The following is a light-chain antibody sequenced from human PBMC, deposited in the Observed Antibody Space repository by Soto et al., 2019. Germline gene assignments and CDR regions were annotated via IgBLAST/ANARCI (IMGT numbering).Light chain of an antibody. CDR3: QQYGSSPRT. Sequence: EIVLTQSPGTLSLSPGERATLSCRASQSVSSSYLAWYQQKPGRAPRLLIYGASSRATGIPDRFSGSGSGTDFTLTISRLKPEDFAVYYCQQYGSSPRTFGQGTKVDIK. CDR2: GAS. J-gene: IGKJ1*01. CDR1: QSVSSSY. V-gene: IGKV3-20*01.